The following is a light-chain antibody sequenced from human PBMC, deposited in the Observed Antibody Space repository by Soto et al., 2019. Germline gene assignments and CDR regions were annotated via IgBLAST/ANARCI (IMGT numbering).Light chain of an antibody. CDR3: QQSYSTPPWT. J-gene: IGKJ1*01. V-gene: IGKV1-39*01. CDR1: QIISSW. CDR2: AAS. Sequence: DIQMTQSPSTLSASVGDRVTITCRASQIISSWLAWYQQKPGKAPKLLIYAASSLQSGVPSRFSGSGSGTDFTLTISSLQPEDFATYYCQQSYSTPPWTFGQGTKVDIK.